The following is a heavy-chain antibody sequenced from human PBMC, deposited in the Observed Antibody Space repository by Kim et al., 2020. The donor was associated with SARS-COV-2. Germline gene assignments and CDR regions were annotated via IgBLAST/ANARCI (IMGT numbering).Heavy chain of an antibody. V-gene: IGHV3-30*18. J-gene: IGHJ6*02. CDR1: GFTFSSYG. D-gene: IGHD2-2*01. CDR3: AKSGGYCSSTSCYGMDV. CDR2: ISYDGSNK. Sequence: GGFLRLSCAASGFTFSSYGMHWVRQAPGKGLEWVAVISYDGSNKYYADSVKGRFTISRDNSKNTLYLQMNSLRAEDTAVYYCAKSGGYCSSTSCYGMDVWGQGTTVTVSS.